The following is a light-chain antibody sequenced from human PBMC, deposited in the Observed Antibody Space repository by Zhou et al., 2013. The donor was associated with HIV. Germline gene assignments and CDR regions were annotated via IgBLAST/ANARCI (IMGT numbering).Light chain of an antibody. V-gene: IGKV1-17*01. CDR1: QSISRY. CDR2: AAS. Sequence: DIQVTQSPSSLSASVGDRITITCRASQSISRYLNWYQQKPGKAPKLLMYAASSLQSGVPSRFSGSGSETDFTLTISSLQTEDFATYYCLQHNSYPLTFGGGTRVEI. CDR3: LQHNSYPLT. J-gene: IGKJ4*01.